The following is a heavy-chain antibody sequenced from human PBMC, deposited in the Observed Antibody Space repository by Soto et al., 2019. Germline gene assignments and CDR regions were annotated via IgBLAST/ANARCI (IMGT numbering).Heavy chain of an antibody. D-gene: IGHD2-21*01. CDR1: GFTFSNSE. V-gene: IGHV3-48*03. J-gene: IGHJ4*02. Sequence: PGGSLRLSCAASGFTFSNSEMNWVRQAPGKGLEWISYITSTGTTTYYADSVKGRFTISRDNAKNSLYLQMNSLRDEDTAVYYCARGNSPVDVYWGQGTLVTVSS. CDR2: ITSTGTTT. CDR3: ARGNSPVDVY.